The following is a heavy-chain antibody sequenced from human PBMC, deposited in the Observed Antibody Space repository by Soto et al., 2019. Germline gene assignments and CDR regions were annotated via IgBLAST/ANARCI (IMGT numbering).Heavy chain of an antibody. CDR2: IIPMFGTA. J-gene: IGHJ3*02. CDR3: ARTQGAEFQLLYAFDI. V-gene: IGHV1-69*01. CDR1: GGTFSTYA. D-gene: IGHD2-2*01. Sequence: QVQLVQSGAEVRKPGSSVKVSCKASGGTFSTYAISWVRQAPGQGLEWMGGIIPMFGTAKYAQRFQGRFTITADGSTSTAPMELTSLRSEDTALYFCARTQGAEFQLLYAFDIWGQGTMVTVSS.